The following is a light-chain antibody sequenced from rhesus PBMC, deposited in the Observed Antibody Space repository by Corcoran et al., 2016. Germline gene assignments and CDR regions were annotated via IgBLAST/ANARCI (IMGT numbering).Light chain of an antibody. V-gene: IGKV2-90*01. Sequence: DIVMTQTPLSLPVTPGEPASISCRSSQSLLHSAGYTYLDWHLQKPGQSPHLLIYLVSNRASGVPDRCSGRGSGTDFTLKISRVEAEDVGVYCCMQGTQLPTFGGGTKVELK. J-gene: IGKJ4*01. CDR3: MQGTQLPT. CDR1: QSLLHSAGYTY. CDR2: LVS.